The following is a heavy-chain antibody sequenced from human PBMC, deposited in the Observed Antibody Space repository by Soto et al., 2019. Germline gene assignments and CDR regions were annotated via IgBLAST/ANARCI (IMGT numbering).Heavy chain of an antibody. CDR2: IIPILGIA. V-gene: IGHV1-69*02. CDR1: GGTFSSYT. J-gene: IGHJ4*02. D-gene: IGHD4-17*01. Sequence: QVQLVQSGAELKKPGSSVKVSCKASGGTFSSYTISWVRQAPGQGLEWMGRIIPILGIANYAQKFQGRVTITADKSTSTAYRELSSLSSEDTAVYYCARGPSDYGGVPCDYWGQGTLVTVSS. CDR3: ARGPSDYGGVPCDY.